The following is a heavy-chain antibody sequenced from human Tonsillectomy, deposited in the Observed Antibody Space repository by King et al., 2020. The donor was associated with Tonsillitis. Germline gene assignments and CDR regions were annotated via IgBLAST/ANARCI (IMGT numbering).Heavy chain of an antibody. CDR1: GGSISSSDQY. CDR2: IYYNGTI. D-gene: IGHD1-26*01. V-gene: IGHV4-39*01. Sequence: QLQESGPGVVKPSETLSLTCTVSGGSISSSDQYWAWIRQPLGKGLEWIGYIYYNGTIFYNPPLKSRSTVSGGPSANRFSLKLSSVTAADTAVYFCARSVSGSFDYWGQGALVTVSS. CDR3: ARSVSGSFDY. J-gene: IGHJ4*02.